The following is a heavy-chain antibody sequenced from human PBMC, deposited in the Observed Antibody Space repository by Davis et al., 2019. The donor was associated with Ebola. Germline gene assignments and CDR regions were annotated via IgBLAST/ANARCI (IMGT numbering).Heavy chain of an antibody. J-gene: IGHJ2*01. CDR2: INNDGSST. D-gene: IGHD4-17*01. CDR3: ARDAWYGDYGGYWYFDL. Sequence: HTGGSLRLSCAASGFTFSSYSMNWVRQAPGKGLVWVSRINNDGSSTSYADSVKGRFTISRDNAKNTLYLQMNSLRAEDTAVYYCARDAWYGDYGGYWYFDLWGRGTLVTVSS. CDR1: GFTFSSYS. V-gene: IGHV3-74*01.